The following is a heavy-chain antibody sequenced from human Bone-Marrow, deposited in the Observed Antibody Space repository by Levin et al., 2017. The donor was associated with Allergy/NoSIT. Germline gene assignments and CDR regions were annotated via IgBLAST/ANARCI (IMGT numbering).Heavy chain of an antibody. D-gene: IGHD6-19*01. J-gene: IGHJ4*02. CDR2: IYSGGST. Sequence: GESLKISCAASGFTVSSNYMSWVRQAPGKGLEWVSVIYSGGSTYYADSVKGRFTISRDNSKNTLYLQMNSLRADDTAVYYCARVQGGWTNYFEYWGQGTLVTVSS. V-gene: IGHV3-53*01. CDR3: ARVQGGWTNYFEY. CDR1: GFTVSSNY.